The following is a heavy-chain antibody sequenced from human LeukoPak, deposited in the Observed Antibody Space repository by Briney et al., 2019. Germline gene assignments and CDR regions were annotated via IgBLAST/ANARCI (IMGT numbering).Heavy chain of an antibody. CDR1: GGSFSGYY. Sequence: PSETLSLTCAVYGGSFSGYYWSWIRQPPGKGLEWIGEINHSGSTNYNPSLKSRVTISVDTSKNQFSLKLSSVTAADTAVYYCARGPKWNYLKDYWGQGTLVTVSS. D-gene: IGHD1-7*01. CDR3: ARGPKWNYLKDY. CDR2: INHSGST. J-gene: IGHJ4*02. V-gene: IGHV4-34*01.